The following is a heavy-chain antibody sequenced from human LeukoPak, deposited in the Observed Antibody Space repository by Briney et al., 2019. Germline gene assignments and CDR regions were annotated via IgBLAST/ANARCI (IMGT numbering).Heavy chain of an antibody. D-gene: IGHD2-15*01. CDR1: GFTFSSYG. Sequence: PGGSLGLSCAASGFTFSSYGMHWVRQAPGKGLEWVAVIWYDGSNKYYADSVKGRFTISRDNSKNTLYLQMNSLRAEDTAVYYCARDGVPLGYCSGGSCYTPFDYWGQGTLVTVSS. J-gene: IGHJ4*02. V-gene: IGHV3-33*01. CDR3: ARDGVPLGYCSGGSCYTPFDY. CDR2: IWYDGSNK.